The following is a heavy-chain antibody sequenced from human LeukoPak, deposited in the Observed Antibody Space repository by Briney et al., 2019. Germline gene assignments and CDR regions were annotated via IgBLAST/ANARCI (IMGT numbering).Heavy chain of an antibody. J-gene: IGHJ6*03. D-gene: IGHD6-13*01. CDR1: DGSISTSHYY. V-gene: IGHV4-39*07. Sequence: PSETLSLTCAVSDGSISTSHYYWDWIRQTPGTGLEWIANTFYSGTFYYNPSLKSRVTVSVDTSKNQFSLKLSSVTAADTAVYYCARGPFGEQQVVRGLWVRGNYYYYYMDVWGKGTTVTVSS. CDR3: ARGPFGEQQVVRGLWVRGNYYYYYMDV. CDR2: TFYSGTF.